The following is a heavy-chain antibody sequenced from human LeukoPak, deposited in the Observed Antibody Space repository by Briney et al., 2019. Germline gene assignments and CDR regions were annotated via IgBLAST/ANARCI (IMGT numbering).Heavy chain of an antibody. J-gene: IGHJ3*02. D-gene: IGHD3-22*01. Sequence: GASVKVSCKASGYTFSNYGVSWVRQAPGQGLEWMGWISAYNGNTNYAQKLQGRVTMTTDTSTSTAYMELRSLRSDDTAVYYCARDSDSSGYYYWYAFDIWGQGTMVTVSS. CDR1: GYTFSNYG. CDR2: ISAYNGNT. CDR3: ARDSDSSGYYYWYAFDI. V-gene: IGHV1-18*01.